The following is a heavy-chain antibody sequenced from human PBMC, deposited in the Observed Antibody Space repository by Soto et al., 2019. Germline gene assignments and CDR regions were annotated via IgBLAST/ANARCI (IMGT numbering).Heavy chain of an antibody. CDR3: ARDSSGGDYVWGSYRPAYYYYGMDV. D-gene: IGHD3-16*02. J-gene: IGHJ6*02. CDR2: ISSSSSYI. Sequence: GGSLRLSXAASGFTFSSYSMNWVRQAPGKGLEWVSSISSSSSYIYYADSVKGRFTISRDNAKNSLYLQMNSLRAEDTAVYYCARDSSGGDYVWGSYRPAYYYYGMDVWGQGTTVTVS. V-gene: IGHV3-21*01. CDR1: GFTFSSYS.